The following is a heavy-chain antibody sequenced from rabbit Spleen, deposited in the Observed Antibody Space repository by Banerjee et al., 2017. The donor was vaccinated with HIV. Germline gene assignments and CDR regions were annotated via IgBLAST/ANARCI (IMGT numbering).Heavy chain of an antibody. CDR3: ARDTGSSFSTYGMDL. CDR1: GFSFSSSYY. Sequence: QSLEESGGGLVQPEGSLTLTCTASGFSFSSSYYMCWVRQAPGKGLEWIACIYAGSSGTPYYASWAKGRFTISKTSSTTVTLQMTSLTAADTATYFCARDTGSSFSTYGMDLWGQGTLVTVS. J-gene: IGHJ6*01. V-gene: IGHV1S40*01. CDR2: IYAGSSGTP. D-gene: IGHD8-1*01.